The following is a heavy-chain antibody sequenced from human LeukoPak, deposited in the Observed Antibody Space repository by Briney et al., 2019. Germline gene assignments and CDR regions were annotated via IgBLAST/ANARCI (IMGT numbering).Heavy chain of an antibody. CDR3: ARGGRDDFWSGYYPEDYYFDY. D-gene: IGHD3-3*01. V-gene: IGHV3-21*01. Sequence: GGPLRLSCAASGFTFSSYSMNWVRQAPGKGLEWVSSISSSSSYIYYADSVKGRFTISRDNAKNSLYLQMNSLRAEDTAVYYCARGGRDDFWSGYYPEDYYFDYWGQGTLVTVSS. CDR2: ISSSSSYI. J-gene: IGHJ4*02. CDR1: GFTFSSYS.